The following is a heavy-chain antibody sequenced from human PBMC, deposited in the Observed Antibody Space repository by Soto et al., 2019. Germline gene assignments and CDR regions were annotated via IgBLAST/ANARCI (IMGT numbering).Heavy chain of an antibody. Sequence: EVQLLESGGGLVQPGGSLRLSCAASGFTFSSYAMSWVRQAPGKGLEWVSALSGSGGSTYYADSVKGRFTISRDNSKNKLYLQKTSLRAGDTVVYYCAKDILAGYFCPYGGQGSLVTFSS. CDR3: AKDILAGYFCPY. V-gene: IGHV3-23*01. D-gene: IGHD3-9*01. CDR1: GFTFSSYA. J-gene: IGHJ4*02. CDR2: LSGSGGST.